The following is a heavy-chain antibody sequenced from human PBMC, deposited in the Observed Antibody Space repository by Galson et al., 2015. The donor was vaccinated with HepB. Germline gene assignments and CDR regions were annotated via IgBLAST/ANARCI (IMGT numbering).Heavy chain of an antibody. J-gene: IGHJ6*02. CDR1: GGTFSSYA. CDR2: IIPILGIA. CDR3: ARVPEGVPAAIGGEGGMDV. D-gene: IGHD2-2*02. Sequence: SVKVSCKASGGTFSSYAISWVRQAPGQGLEWMGRIIPILGIANYAQKFQGRVTITADKSTSTAYMELSSLRSEDTAVYYCARVPEGVPAAIGGEGGMDVWGQGTTVTVSS. V-gene: IGHV1-69*04.